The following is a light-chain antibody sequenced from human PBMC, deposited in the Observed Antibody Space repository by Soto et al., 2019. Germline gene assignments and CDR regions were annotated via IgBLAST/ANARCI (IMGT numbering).Light chain of an antibody. CDR1: QSVSSY. CDR3: QQRSNWPRT. Sequence: EIVLTQSPATLSLSPGERATLSCRDSQSVSSYLAWFQQIPGQARRLLIYDAANRATGIPARFSGSGSGTDVTLTMSSLEPEDFVVYYCQQRSNWPRTFGQGTQLEIK. CDR2: DAA. J-gene: IGKJ1*01. V-gene: IGKV3-11*01.